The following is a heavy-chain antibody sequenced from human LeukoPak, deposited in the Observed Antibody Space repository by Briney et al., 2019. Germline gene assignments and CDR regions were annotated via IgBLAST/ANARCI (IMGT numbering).Heavy chain of an antibody. J-gene: IGHJ4*02. V-gene: IGHV4-31*11. CDR2: IYYSGST. D-gene: IGHD6-19*01. Sequence: SETLSLTCAVYGGSFSGYYWSWIRQHPGKGLEWIGYIYYSGSTYYNPSLKSRVTISVDTSKNQFSLKLSSVTAANTAVYYCARGGSGWPPYYFDYWGQGTLVTVSS. CDR1: GGSFSGYY. CDR3: ARGGSGWPPYYFDY.